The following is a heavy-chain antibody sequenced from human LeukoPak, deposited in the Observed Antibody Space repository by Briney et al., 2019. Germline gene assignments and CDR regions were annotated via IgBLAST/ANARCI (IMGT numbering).Heavy chain of an antibody. V-gene: IGHV4-39*01. CDR1: LGSISSTSYY. CDR3: ARHGGQWLLRYHLDY. D-gene: IGHD5-12*01. J-gene: IGHJ4*02. CDR2: IYHSGST. Sequence: SETLSLTCTVSLGSISSTSYYWGWIRQPPGKGLEWIGSIYHSGSTYYNPSLKSRVTISVDTSKNQFSLKLSSVTAADTAVYYCARHGGQWLLRYHLDYWGQGTLVTVSS.